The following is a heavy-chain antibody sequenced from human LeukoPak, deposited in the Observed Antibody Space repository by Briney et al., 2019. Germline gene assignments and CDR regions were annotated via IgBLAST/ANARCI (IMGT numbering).Heavy chain of an antibody. CDR2: LYDSGST. D-gene: IGHD4-17*01. V-gene: IGHV4-39*01. Sequence: SETLSLTCTVSGGSISTSSYYWGWIRQFPGKGLEWVGYLYDSGSTYYNPSLKSRVSISVDTSKNQLSLNLRSVTAADTAVYYCAKSPYGSSNVFDIWGQGTMVTVSS. CDR1: GGSISTSSYY. J-gene: IGHJ3*02. CDR3: AKSPYGSSNVFDI.